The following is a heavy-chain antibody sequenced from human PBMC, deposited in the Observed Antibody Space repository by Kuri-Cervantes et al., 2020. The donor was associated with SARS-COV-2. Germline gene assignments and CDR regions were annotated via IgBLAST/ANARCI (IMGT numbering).Heavy chain of an antibody. D-gene: IGHD5-18*01. CDR1: GGSISSSSYY. Sequence: SETLSLTCTVSGGSISSSSYYWGWIRQPPGKGLEWIGEINHSGSTNYNPSLKSRVTISVDTSKNQFSLKLSSVTAADTAVYYCARGRGYSYGHYYYYMDVWGKGTTVTSP. CDR2: INHSGST. V-gene: IGHV4-39*07. CDR3: ARGRGYSYGHYYYYMDV. J-gene: IGHJ6*03.